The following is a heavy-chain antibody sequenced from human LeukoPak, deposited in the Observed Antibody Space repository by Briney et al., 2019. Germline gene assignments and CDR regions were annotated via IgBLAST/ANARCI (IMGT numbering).Heavy chain of an antibody. J-gene: IGHJ4*02. Sequence: GGSLRLSCAASGFTFSSYAMSWVRQAPGKGLEWVSVISGSGGSTYYADSVKGRFTISRDNSKNTLYLQMNSLRAEDTAVYYCAKDHLVVVVAATYFDYWGQGTLVTVSS. CDR1: GFTFSSYA. CDR2: ISGSGGST. CDR3: AKDHLVVVVAATYFDY. D-gene: IGHD2-15*01. V-gene: IGHV3-23*01.